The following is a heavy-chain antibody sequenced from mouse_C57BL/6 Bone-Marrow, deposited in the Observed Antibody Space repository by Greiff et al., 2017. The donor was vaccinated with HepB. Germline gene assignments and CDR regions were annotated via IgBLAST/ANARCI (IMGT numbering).Heavy chain of an antibody. CDR3: ARRVITHFDV. Sequence: VQLQQPGAELVKPGASVKLSCKASGYTFTSYWMHWVKQRPGQGLEWIGMIHPNSGSTNYNEKFNSKATLTVDKSSSTAYMQLSSLTSEDSAVYYCARRVITHFDVWGTGTTVTVSS. D-gene: IGHD1-1*01. CDR2: IHPNSGST. V-gene: IGHV1-64*01. J-gene: IGHJ1*03. CDR1: GYTFTSYW.